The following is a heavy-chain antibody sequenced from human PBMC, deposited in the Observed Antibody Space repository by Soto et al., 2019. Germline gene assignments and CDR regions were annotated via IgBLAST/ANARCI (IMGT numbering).Heavy chain of an antibody. J-gene: IGHJ3*02. CDR3: AGGPFEVGLNI. D-gene: IGHD3-16*01. V-gene: IGHV4-30-2*01. CDR1: GGSISSGGYS. CDR2: IYHSGRT. Sequence: QLQLQESGSGLVKPSQTLALTCVVSGGSISSGGYSWSWIRQPPGKGLEWIGYIYHSGRTDYNPSLKSRVTISVDRSKNQYSLKRNSVTAADTALYYGAGGPFEVGLNIWGKGQWSPSLQ.